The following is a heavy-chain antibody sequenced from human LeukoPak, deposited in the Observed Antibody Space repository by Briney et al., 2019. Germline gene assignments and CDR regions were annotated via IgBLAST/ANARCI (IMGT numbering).Heavy chain of an antibody. CDR1: GFIFSSYT. J-gene: IGHJ5*02. V-gene: IGHV3-30-3*01. CDR3: ARDYGSGSYYNGGNNWFDP. CDR2: ILSDGTKK. Sequence: GGSLRLSCAASGFIFSSYTMHWVRQAPGKGLEWVAVILSDGTKKYYADSVKGRFTIYRDNSKNTLYLQMNSLRTEDTAVYSCARDYGSGSYYNGGNNWFDPWGQGTLVTVSS. D-gene: IGHD3-10*01.